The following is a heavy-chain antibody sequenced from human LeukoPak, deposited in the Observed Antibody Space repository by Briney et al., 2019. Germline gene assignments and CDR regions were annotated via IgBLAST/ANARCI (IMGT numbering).Heavy chain of an antibody. Sequence: GGSLRLSCAASGFTFSSYDMKWVRQAPGKGVEWVSAISSRGGTTYYADSVKGRFTISRDDSKNTLYLQMNSLRVEDTAVYYCAKDRWVGATISHYFDYWGQGTLVTVSS. CDR3: AKDRWVGATISHYFDY. D-gene: IGHD1-26*01. J-gene: IGHJ4*02. V-gene: IGHV3-23*01. CDR1: GFTFSSYD. CDR2: ISSRGGTT.